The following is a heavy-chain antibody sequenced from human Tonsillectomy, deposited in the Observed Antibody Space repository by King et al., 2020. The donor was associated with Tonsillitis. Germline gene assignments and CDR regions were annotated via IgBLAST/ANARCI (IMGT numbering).Heavy chain of an antibody. CDR3: ARDQEIGWERQVGHYYGMDV. CDR1: GFTFSSYG. Sequence: VQLVESGGGVVRPGRSLRLSCAASGFTFSSYGIHWVRQAPGKGLEWVTVILYDGNNKYYADSVKGRFIISRDNSKNTVYLQMNSLRAEDTAVYYCARDQEIGWERQVGHYYGMDVWGQGTTVTVSS. J-gene: IGHJ6*02. D-gene: IGHD1-26*01. CDR2: ILYDGNNK. V-gene: IGHV3-33*05.